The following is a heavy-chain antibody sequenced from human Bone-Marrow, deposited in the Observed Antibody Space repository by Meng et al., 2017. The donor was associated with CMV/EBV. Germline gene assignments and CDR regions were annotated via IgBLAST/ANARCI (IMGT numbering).Heavy chain of an antibody. CDR1: GFTFSSYG. CDR2: IRYDGSNK. Sequence: GESLKISCAASGFTFSSYGMHWVRQAPRKGLEWVAFIRYDGSNKYYADSVKGRFTISRDNSKNTLYLQMNGLKTEDTAVYYCTTGDDFWSGYYLFYFDYWGQGTLVNVSS. D-gene: IGHD3-3*01. J-gene: IGHJ4*02. CDR3: TTGDDFWSGYYLFYFDY. V-gene: IGHV3-30*02.